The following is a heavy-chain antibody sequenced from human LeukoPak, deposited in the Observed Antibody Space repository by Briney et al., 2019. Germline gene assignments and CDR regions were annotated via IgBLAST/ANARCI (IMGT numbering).Heavy chain of an antibody. CDR2: ISWNSGSI. V-gene: IGHV3-9*01. Sequence: GGSLRLSCAASGFTFDDYAMHWVRQAPGKGLEWVSGISWNSGSIGYADSVKGRFTISRDNAKNSLYLQMNSLRAEDTALYYCAKDLYGSGSSPLDYWGQGTLVTVSS. CDR3: AKDLYGSGSSPLDY. CDR1: GFTFDDYA. D-gene: IGHD3-10*01. J-gene: IGHJ4*02.